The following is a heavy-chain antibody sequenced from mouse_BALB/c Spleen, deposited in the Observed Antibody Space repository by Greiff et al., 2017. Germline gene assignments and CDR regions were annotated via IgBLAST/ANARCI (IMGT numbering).Heavy chain of an antibody. Sequence: DVKLVESGGGLVKPGGSLKLSCAASGFTFSSYAMSWVRQTPEKRLEWVASLSSGGSTYYPDSVKGRFTISRDNARNILYLQMSSLRSEDTAMYYCARAYYVDVPMDYWGQGTSVTVSS. CDR2: LSSGGST. CDR3: ARAYYVDVPMDY. J-gene: IGHJ4*01. CDR1: GFTFSSYA. D-gene: IGHD1-1*01. V-gene: IGHV5-6-5*01.